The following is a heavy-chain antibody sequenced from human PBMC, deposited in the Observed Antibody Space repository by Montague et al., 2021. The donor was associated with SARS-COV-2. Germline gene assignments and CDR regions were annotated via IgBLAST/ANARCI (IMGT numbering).Heavy chain of an antibody. CDR3: ATQEDPSGWIPGPFDF. V-gene: IGHV4-39*01. CDR2: IYYDGTT. Sequence: SETLSLTCAVSGGSISNTNYYWGWVRQPPGMGLEWIGSIYYDGTTYYSPSLESRLTMSVDTSKKQLSLTLTSVTAADTAVYYCATQEDPSGWIPGPFDFWGQGTLLSVSP. CDR1: GGSISNTNYY. J-gene: IGHJ4*02. D-gene: IGHD6-19*01.